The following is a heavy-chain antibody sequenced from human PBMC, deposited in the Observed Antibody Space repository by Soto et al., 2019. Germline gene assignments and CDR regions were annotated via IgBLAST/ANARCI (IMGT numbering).Heavy chain of an antibody. J-gene: IGHJ4*02. CDR3: ARGYYSSTRCYALDY. CDR2: IYYSGRT. CDR1: GGSISSGGYY. V-gene: IGHV4-31*03. Sequence: QVQLQESGPGLVKPSQTLSLTCTVSGGSISSGGYYWSWLRKHPGKSLEWSEYIYYSGRTYYKPSLKSRVTISVDTSKNQFPLKLSSVTAADTAVYYCARGYYSSTRCYALDYLGQGTLVTVSS. D-gene: IGHD2-2*01.